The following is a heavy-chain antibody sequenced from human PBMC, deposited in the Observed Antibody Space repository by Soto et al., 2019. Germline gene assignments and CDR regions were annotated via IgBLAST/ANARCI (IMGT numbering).Heavy chain of an antibody. J-gene: IGHJ4*02. V-gene: IGHV1-69*13. CDR2: IIPIFGTA. Sequence: SVKVSCKASGGTFSSYAISWVRQAPGQGLEWMGGIIPIFGTANYAQKFQGRVTITADESTSTAYMELSSLRSEDTAVYYCATRRAYCSGGSCYSPFDYWGQGTLVTVSS. CDR1: GGTFSSYA. D-gene: IGHD2-15*01. CDR3: ATRRAYCSGGSCYSPFDY.